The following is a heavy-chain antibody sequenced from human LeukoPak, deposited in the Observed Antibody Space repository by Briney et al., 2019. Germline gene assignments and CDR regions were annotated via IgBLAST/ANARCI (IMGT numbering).Heavy chain of an antibody. D-gene: IGHD3-16*01. CDR2: LYYSGST. Sequence: PSETLSLTCTVSGGSISSSGYYWGWIRQPPGKGLEWIGSLYYSGSTYYNPSLKSRVTISIDTSKNQFSLKLSSVTAADTAVYYCARRNDQGGFDAFDIWGQGTMVTVSS. J-gene: IGHJ3*02. CDR3: ARRNDQGGFDAFDI. V-gene: IGHV4-39*01. CDR1: GGSISSSGYY.